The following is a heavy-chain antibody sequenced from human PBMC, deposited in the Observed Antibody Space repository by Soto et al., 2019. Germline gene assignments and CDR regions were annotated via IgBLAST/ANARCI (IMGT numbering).Heavy chain of an antibody. CDR2: ISAYNGNT. J-gene: IGHJ3*02. D-gene: IGHD4-17*01. CDR3: ARVPLDDYGDDGGAFDI. Sequence: VQLVQSGADLKKTGASVKVSCNAAGYTFTSYGISWVRQAPGQWLEWMGWISAYNGNTNYAQKLQGRVIITTDKSTSTAYIELSSLISDDMAVSYCARVPLDDYGDDGGAFDICGQCTMVTGSS. V-gene: IGHV1-18*03. CDR1: GYTFTSYG.